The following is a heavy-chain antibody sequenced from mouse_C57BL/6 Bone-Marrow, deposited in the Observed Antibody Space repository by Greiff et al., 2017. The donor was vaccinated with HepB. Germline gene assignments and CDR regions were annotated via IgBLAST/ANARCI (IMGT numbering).Heavy chain of an antibody. CDR2: IDPATGNT. J-gene: IGHJ1*03. Sequence: VQLQQSVAELVRPGASVKLSCTASGFNIKNTYMHWVKQRPEQGLEWIGRIDPATGNTKYAPKFQGKATITADTSSNTAYLQRSSLTSEDTTIYYCARYDGYSWYFDVWGTGTTVTVSS. CDR3: ARYDGYSWYFDV. V-gene: IGHV14-3*01. CDR1: GFNIKNTY. D-gene: IGHD2-3*01.